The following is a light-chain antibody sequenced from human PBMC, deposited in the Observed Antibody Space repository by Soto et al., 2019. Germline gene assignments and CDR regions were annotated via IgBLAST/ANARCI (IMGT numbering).Light chain of an antibody. V-gene: IGLV2-14*03. CDR1: SDDVGGYDF. Sequence: QCALTQPASMSGSPGQSITISCTGTSDDVGGYDFVSWYQQHPGKVPRLIIYDFIKRPSGVSHRFSGSKSGNTASLTISGLQIEDEADYYCASYTSSSTYLFGGGTQLTVL. CDR2: DFI. J-gene: IGLJ3*02. CDR3: ASYTSSSTYL.